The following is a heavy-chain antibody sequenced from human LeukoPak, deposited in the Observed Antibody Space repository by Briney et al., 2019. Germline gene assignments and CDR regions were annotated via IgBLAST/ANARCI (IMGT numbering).Heavy chain of an antibody. Sequence: AASVKVSCKASGYTFTSYGISWVRQAPGQGLEWMGWISAYNGNTNYAQKLQGRVTMTTDTSTSTAYMELRSLRSDDTAVYYCARDMPYIVVVPAAISGGVVDYWGQGTLVTVSS. CDR3: ARDMPYIVVVPAAISGGVVDY. CDR2: ISAYNGNT. V-gene: IGHV1-18*01. CDR1: GYTFTSYG. J-gene: IGHJ4*02. D-gene: IGHD2-2*02.